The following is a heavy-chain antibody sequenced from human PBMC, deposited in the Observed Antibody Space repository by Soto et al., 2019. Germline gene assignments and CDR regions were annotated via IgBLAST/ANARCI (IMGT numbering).Heavy chain of an antibody. D-gene: IGHD4-17*01. V-gene: IGHV4-59*08. Sequence: QVQLQESGPGLVKPSETLSLTCTVSGGSISSYYWSWIRQPPGKGLEWIGYIYYSGSTNYNPSLKSRVTISVDTSKNQFSLKLSSVTAADTAVYYCARPLYGDSGWFDLWGRGTLVTVSS. CDR1: GGSISSYY. CDR2: IYYSGST. J-gene: IGHJ2*01. CDR3: ARPLYGDSGWFDL.